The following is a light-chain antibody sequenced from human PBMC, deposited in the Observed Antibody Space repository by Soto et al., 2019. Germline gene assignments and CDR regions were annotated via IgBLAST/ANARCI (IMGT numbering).Light chain of an antibody. Sequence: EIVLTQSPATLSLSPGERATLSCRASQSVSSYLAWYQQKPGQAPRLLIYDASNRATGIPARFSGSGSGTXXXLXISSLEPEDFAVYYCQQRSNWPPTFGPGTKVDIK. V-gene: IGKV3-11*01. CDR2: DAS. CDR1: QSVSSY. CDR3: QQRSNWPPT. J-gene: IGKJ3*01.